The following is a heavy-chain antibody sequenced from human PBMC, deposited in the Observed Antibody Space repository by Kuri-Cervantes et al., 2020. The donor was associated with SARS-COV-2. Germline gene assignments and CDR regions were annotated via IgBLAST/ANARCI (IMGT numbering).Heavy chain of an antibody. CDR2: IDASDSYI. CDR3: ATMADCSSASCYIDQNSLDV. J-gene: IGHJ6*02. Sequence: GESLKISCKGSGHSFTRYLVSWVRQMPGKGLEWMGRIDASDSYINYSPSFQGHVTISVDKSISTAYLQWSSLKASDTAMYYCATMADCSSASCYIDQNSLDVWGQGTTVTVSS. D-gene: IGHD2-2*02. CDR1: GHSFTRYL. V-gene: IGHV5-10-1*01.